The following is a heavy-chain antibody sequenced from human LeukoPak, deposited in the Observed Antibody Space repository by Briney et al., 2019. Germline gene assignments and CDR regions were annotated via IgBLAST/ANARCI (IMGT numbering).Heavy chain of an antibody. CDR2: GT. J-gene: IGHJ3*02. Sequence: GTNYAQKFQGRVTMTRDTSISTAYMELSRLRSDDTAVYYCARDPPPCSSTSCYTDLNAFDIWGQGTMVTVSS. D-gene: IGHD2-2*02. V-gene: IGHV1-2*02. CDR3: ARDPPPCSSTSCYTDLNAFDI.